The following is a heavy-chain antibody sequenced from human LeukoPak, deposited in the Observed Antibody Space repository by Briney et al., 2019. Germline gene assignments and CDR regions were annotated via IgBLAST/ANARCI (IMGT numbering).Heavy chain of an antibody. D-gene: IGHD1-26*01. CDR2: IRYDGSNK. J-gene: IGHJ4*02. V-gene: IGHV3-30*02. CDR1: GFTFSSYA. CDR3: TRDVGPSPFFDY. Sequence: GGSLRLSCAASGFTFSSYAMHWVRQAPGKGLEWVAFIRYDGSNKYYADSVKGRFTISRDNSKNTLYLQMNSLRAEDTAVYYCTRDVGPSPFFDYWGQGTLVAVSS.